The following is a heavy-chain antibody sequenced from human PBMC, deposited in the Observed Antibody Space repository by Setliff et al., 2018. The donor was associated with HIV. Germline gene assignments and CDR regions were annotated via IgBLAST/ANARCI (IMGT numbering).Heavy chain of an antibody. CDR3: ASRVYYYDSNNFLREEGFDP. CDR2: IHYNERT. J-gene: IGHJ5*02. D-gene: IGHD3-22*01. Sequence: PSETLSLTCTVSGGSISSGDYYWSWIRQPPGKGLEYIGSIHYNERTYYNPSLKSRVAISIDTSKNQFSLNLTSVTAADTAVYYCASRVYYYDSNNFLREEGFDPWGQGTLVTVS. CDR1: GGSISSGDYY. V-gene: IGHV4-39*01.